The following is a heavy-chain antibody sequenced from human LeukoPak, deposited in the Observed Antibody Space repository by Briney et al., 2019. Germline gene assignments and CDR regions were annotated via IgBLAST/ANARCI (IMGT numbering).Heavy chain of an antibody. CDR2: IYYTVTT. Sequence: SETLSLTCTVSGDSISGYYWTWIRQPPGKGLEWIGFIYYTVTTNYNPSLKSRVTVSVDTSKSQITLKLSSVAAADTAVYYCWRGGWWSNVWGPGTTVAVSS. CDR1: GDSISGYY. D-gene: IGHD2-15*01. J-gene: IGHJ6*02. CDR3: WRGGWWSNV. V-gene: IGHV4-59*01.